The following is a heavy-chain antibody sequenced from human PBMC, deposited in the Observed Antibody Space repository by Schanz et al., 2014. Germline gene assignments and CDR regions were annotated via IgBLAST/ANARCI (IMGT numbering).Heavy chain of an antibody. CDR3: ARHERFEELSVVDY. Sequence: QVQLVQSGSQLKKPGASVKISCKASGYIFTSYALNWVRQAPGQGLECMGYINTDTGNPTAAQGFTGRFVFSLDTSVKTAYLQINSLRPEDTAVYFCARHERFEELSVVDYWGQGTRVTVSS. V-gene: IGHV7-4-1*02. CDR1: GYIFTSYA. D-gene: IGHD3-10*01. CDR2: INTDTGNP. J-gene: IGHJ4*02.